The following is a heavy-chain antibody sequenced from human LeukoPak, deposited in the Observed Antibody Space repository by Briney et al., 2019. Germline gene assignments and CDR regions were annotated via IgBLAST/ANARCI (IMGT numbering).Heavy chain of an antibody. Sequence: PGGSLRLSCAASGFTFDDYGMSWVRQAPGKGLEWVSGINWNGGSTGYADSVKGRFTISRDNAKNTLYLQMNTLRVEDTAVYYCATCFTILRGTSCPYYFDYWGQGTLVTVSS. D-gene: IGHD2-2*01. J-gene: IGHJ4*02. CDR3: ATCFTILRGTSCPYYFDY. CDR1: GFTFDDYG. CDR2: INWNGGST. V-gene: IGHV3-20*04.